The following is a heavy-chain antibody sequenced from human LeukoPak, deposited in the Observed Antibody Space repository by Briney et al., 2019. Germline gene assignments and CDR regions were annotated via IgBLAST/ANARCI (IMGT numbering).Heavy chain of an antibody. CDR1: GFTFSSYA. D-gene: IGHD5-12*01. Sequence: GGSLRLSCAASGFTFSSYAMHWVRQAPGKGLEWVAVISYDGSNKYYADSVKGRFTISRDNSKNTLYLQMNSLRAEDTAVYYCARVFRLGSMVATIAPLRYWGQGTLVTVSS. J-gene: IGHJ4*02. V-gene: IGHV3-30*04. CDR3: ARVFRLGSMVATIAPLRY. CDR2: ISYDGSNK.